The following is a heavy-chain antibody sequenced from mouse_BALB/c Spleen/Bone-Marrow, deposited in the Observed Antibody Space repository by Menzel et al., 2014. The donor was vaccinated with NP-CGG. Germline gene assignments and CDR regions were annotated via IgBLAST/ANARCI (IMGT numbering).Heavy chain of an antibody. Sequence: DVHLVESGGGLVQPGGSLKLSCAASGFDFRRYWMSWVRQAPGKGLQWIGEINPDSRTINYTPSLKDKFIISRDNAKNKLYLQMSKVRSEDTALYYCARGNYYGNLDYWGQGTTLTVSS. CDR1: GFDFRRYW. D-gene: IGHD2-1*01. CDR3: ARGNYYGNLDY. V-gene: IGHV4-1*02. J-gene: IGHJ2*01. CDR2: INPDSRTI.